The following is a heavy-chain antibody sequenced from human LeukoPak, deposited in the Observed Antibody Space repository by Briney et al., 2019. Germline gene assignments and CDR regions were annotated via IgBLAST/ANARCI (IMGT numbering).Heavy chain of an antibody. V-gene: IGHV4-30-2*01. Sequence: PSQTLSLTRAVSGGSISSGGYSWSWIRQPPGKGLEWIGYIYHSGSTYYNPSLKSRVTISVDRSKNQFSLKLSSVTAADTAVYYCARAPGSYYHYFDYWGQGTLVTVSS. CDR2: IYHSGST. CDR1: GGSISSGGYS. CDR3: ARAPGSYYHYFDY. D-gene: IGHD1-26*01. J-gene: IGHJ4*02.